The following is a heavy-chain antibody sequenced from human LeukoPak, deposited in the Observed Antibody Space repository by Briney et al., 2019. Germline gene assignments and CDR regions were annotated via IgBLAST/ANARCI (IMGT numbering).Heavy chain of an antibody. CDR3: ARDLSLGYYGSGSYLPYAYGMDV. V-gene: IGHV1-2*02. CDR2: INPNSGGT. J-gene: IGHJ6*02. Sequence: ASVKVSCKASGYTFTDYYMHWVRQVPGQGLEWMGWINPNSGGTNYAQKFQGRVTMTRDTSISTAYMELSRLRSDDTAVYYCARDLSLGYYGSGSYLPYAYGMDVWGQGTTVTVSS. CDR1: GYTFTDYY. D-gene: IGHD3-10*01.